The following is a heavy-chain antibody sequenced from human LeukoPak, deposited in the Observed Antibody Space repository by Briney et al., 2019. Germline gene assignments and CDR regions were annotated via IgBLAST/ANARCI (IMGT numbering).Heavy chain of an antibody. V-gene: IGHV4-39*01. D-gene: IGHD3-3*01. J-gene: IGHJ4*02. Sequence: PSETLSLTCTVSGGSISSSSYYWGWIRQPPGKGLEWIGSIYYSGSTYYNPSLKSRVTISVDTSKNQFSLKLSSVTAADTAVYYCASLPRSGFPYYFDYWGQGTLVTVSS. CDR1: GGSISSSSYY. CDR3: ASLPRSGFPYYFDY. CDR2: IYYSGST.